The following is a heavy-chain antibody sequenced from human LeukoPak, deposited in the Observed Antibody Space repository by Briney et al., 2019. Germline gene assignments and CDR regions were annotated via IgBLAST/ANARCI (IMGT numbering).Heavy chain of an antibody. CDR3: ARGVREKNRGFLLYYYYYYMDV. Sequence: SETLSLTCTVAGGSISSYYWSWIRQPPGKGLEWIGYIYFSGSTNYNPSLKSRVTISVDTSKNQFSLNLSSVTAADTAVYYCARGVREKNRGFLLYYYYYYMDVWGKGTTVAISS. D-gene: IGHD3-10*01. V-gene: IGHV4-59*01. CDR1: GGSISSYY. CDR2: IYFSGST. J-gene: IGHJ6*03.